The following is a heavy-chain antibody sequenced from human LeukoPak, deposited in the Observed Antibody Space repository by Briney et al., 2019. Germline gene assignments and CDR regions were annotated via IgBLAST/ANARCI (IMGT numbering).Heavy chain of an antibody. CDR1: RFTFSTYA. D-gene: IGHD2-15*01. Sequence: GGSLRLSCAASRFTFSTYAMSWVRQAPGKGLEWLSSISDSGGSTYYEDSVKGRFTISRDNSNNTLYLQMNSLRAEDTAVYYCAKSHSVAQRGYFDYWGQGTLVTVSS. CDR3: AKSHSVAQRGYFDY. V-gene: IGHV3-23*01. J-gene: IGHJ4*02. CDR2: ISDSGGST.